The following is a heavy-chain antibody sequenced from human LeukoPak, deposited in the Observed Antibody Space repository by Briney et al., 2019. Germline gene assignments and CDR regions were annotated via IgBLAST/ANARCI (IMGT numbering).Heavy chain of an antibody. J-gene: IGHJ4*02. V-gene: IGHV3-48*02. CDR2: ISSSSSTI. CDR3: ARATYYFDY. Sequence: QPGGSLRLSCAVSGFTFSNYAMSWVRQAPGKGLEWVSYISSSSSTIYYADSVKGRFTISRDNAKNSLYLQMSSLRDEDTAVYYCARATYYFDYWGQGTLVTVSS. CDR1: GFTFSNYA. D-gene: IGHD1-26*01.